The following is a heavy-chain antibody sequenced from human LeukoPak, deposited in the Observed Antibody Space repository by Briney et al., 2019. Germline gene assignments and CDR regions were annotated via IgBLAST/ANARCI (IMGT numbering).Heavy chain of an antibody. J-gene: IGHJ4*02. D-gene: IGHD3-16*02. V-gene: IGHV3-23*01. Sequence: PGGSLRLSCAASRFTFSSYAMSWVRQAPGKGLEWVSAISGSGGNTYYADSVKGRFTMSRDNSKNTLYLQMNSLRAEDTAVYFCAKTVSGSHSYQGGDYWGQGTLVTVST. CDR2: ISGSGGNT. CDR3: AKTVSGSHSYQGGDY. CDR1: RFTFSSYA.